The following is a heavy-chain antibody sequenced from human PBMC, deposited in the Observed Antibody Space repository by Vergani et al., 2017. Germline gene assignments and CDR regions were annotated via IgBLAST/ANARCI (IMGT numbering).Heavy chain of an antibody. CDR2: ISSSGSTI. CDR3: ARDLIPVRYVDWLTSSPRMYAIDI. Sequence: QVQLVESGGGLVKPGGSLRLSCAASGFTFSDYYMSWIRQAPGKGLEWVSYISSSGSTIYYADSVKGRFTISRDNAKNSLYLQMNSLRAEDTAVYYCARDLIPVRYVDWLTSSPRMYAIDIWGQGTMVTVSS. CDR1: GFTFSDYY. J-gene: IGHJ3*02. V-gene: IGHV3-11*01. D-gene: IGHD3-9*01.